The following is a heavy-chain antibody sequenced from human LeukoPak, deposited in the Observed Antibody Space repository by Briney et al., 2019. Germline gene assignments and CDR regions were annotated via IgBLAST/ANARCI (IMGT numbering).Heavy chain of an antibody. J-gene: IGHJ4*02. D-gene: IGHD1-26*01. V-gene: IGHV3-23*01. CDR3: AKGLALPCPHYFDS. Sequence: GGSLRLSCAASGFTFNNYAMSWVRQAPGKGPEWLSAISGSGGTTYSADSVKGRFTISRDNSKNTLFLQMNGLGAEDTAIYYCAKGLALPCPHYFDSWGQGILVTVSS. CDR2: ISGSGGTT. CDR1: GFTFNNYA.